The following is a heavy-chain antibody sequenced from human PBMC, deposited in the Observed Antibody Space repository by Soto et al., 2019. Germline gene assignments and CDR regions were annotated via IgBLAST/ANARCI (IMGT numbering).Heavy chain of an antibody. CDR3: ARAGVYCSSTSCYGSGAFDI. CDR2: IIPIFGTA. CDR1: GGTFSSYA. J-gene: IGHJ3*02. D-gene: IGHD2-2*01. V-gene: IGHV1-69*13. Sequence: SVKVSCKASGGTFSSYAISWVRQAPGQGLEWMGGIIPIFGTANYAQKFQGRVTITADESTSTAYMELSSLRSEDTAVYYCARAGVYCSSTSCYGSGAFDIWGQGTMVTVSS.